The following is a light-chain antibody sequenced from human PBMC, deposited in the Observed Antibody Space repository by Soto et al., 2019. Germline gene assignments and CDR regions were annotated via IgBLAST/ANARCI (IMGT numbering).Light chain of an antibody. CDR2: DDH. CDR1: SSNIGGNS. Sequence: QSVMTQPPSVSAAPGQKVTISCSGSSSNIGGNSVSWYQQLPGTAPKLLIYDDHQRPSGIPDRFSASKSGTSATLDITGLQPADEADYYCATWDLTLSAGVLFGGGTKVTVL. CDR3: ATWDLTLSAGVL. V-gene: IGLV1-51*01. J-gene: IGLJ2*01.